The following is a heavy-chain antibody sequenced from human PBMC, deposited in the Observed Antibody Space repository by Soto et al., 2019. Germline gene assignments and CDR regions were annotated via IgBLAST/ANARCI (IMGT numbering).Heavy chain of an antibody. CDR3: AKEYNYYAGGICYDVFDI. CDR1: GFTFSNYW. J-gene: IGHJ3*02. D-gene: IGHD3-10*01. V-gene: IGHV3-7*05. CDR2: IKRDGSET. Sequence: EVQLVESGGGLVQSGGSLRLSCVASGFTFSNYWMTWVRQAPGKGLEWVANIKRDGSETYLVDSVRGRFPISRDNAKKSLYLQMNSIRAEDTAVYYCAKEYNYYAGGICYDVFDIWGRGTRVTVSS.